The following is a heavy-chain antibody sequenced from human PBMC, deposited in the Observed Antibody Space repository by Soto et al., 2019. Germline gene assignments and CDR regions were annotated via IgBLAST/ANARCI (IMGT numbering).Heavy chain of an antibody. D-gene: IGHD4-17*01. J-gene: IGHJ4*02. CDR3: VRFYGDYVNGGKRRYFDV. V-gene: IGHV4-39*01. CDR1: GDSISSASYF. CDR2: VYFVGNS. Sequence: SETLSLTCTVSGDSISSASYFWGWIRQAPGKGLEWIGSVYFVGNSYYNPSLKSRVSISVDASKNQFSLRRSSMTAADTGVYYWVRFYGDYVNGGKRRYFDVGGQGTLVTVSS.